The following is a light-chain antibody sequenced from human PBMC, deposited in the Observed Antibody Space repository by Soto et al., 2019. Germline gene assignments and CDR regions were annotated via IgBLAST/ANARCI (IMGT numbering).Light chain of an antibody. CDR3: QQYDRLPFT. J-gene: IGKJ3*01. CDR1: LDITNY. Sequence: DIQMTQSPSSLSASVGDRVTITCQASLDITNYLNWYQQKPGKAPKLLIYDASNLETGVPSRFSVSGSGTDFTFTISNLQPEDIAPYYCQQYDRLPFTFGPGTKVDIK. V-gene: IGKV1-33*01. CDR2: DAS.